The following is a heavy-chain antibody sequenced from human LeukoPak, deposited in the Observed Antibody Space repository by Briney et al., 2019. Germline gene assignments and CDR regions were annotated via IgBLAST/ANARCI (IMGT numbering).Heavy chain of an antibody. Sequence: GESLKISCKGSGYSFTSYWIGWVCQMPGKGLEWMGIIYPGDSDTRYSPSFQGQVTISADKSISTAYLQWSSLKASDTAMYYCARQDYYDSSGYYYVAEYFQHWGQGTLVTVSS. D-gene: IGHD3-22*01. V-gene: IGHV5-51*01. J-gene: IGHJ1*01. CDR3: ARQDYYDSSGYYYVAEYFQH. CDR1: GYSFTSYW. CDR2: IYPGDSDT.